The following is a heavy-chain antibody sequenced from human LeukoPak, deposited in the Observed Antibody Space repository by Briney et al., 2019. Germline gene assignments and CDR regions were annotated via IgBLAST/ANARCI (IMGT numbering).Heavy chain of an antibody. CDR1: GYSFASYW. V-gene: IGHV5-51*01. J-gene: IGHJ3*02. D-gene: IGHD2/OR15-2a*01. CDR3: ARQTSRGESRAFDI. CDR2: IYPGDSDT. Sequence: GESLKISCQGSGYSFASYWIGWVRQIPGKGLEWMGIIYPGDSDTRYSPSFQGQVTISADKSISTAYLQWSSLKASDTAMYYCARQTSRGESRAFDIWGQGTMVTVSS.